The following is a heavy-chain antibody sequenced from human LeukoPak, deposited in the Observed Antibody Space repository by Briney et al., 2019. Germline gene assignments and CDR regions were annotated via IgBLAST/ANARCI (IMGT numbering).Heavy chain of an antibody. CDR2: ISSSSYI. D-gene: IGHD6-19*01. CDR3: ARARSSGWYRDY. CDR1: GLTFSSYS. J-gene: IGHJ4*02. Sequence: PGGSLRLSCAAYGLTFSSYSRNWVRQAPGKGREWVSSISSSSYIYDADSVKGRFTISRDNAKNSLYLQMNSLRAEDTAVYYCARARSSGWYRDYWGQGTLVTVSS. V-gene: IGHV3-21*01.